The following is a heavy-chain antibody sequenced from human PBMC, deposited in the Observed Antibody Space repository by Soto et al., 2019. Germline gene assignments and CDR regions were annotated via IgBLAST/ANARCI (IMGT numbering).Heavy chain of an antibody. CDR1: VDSVSSNSAA. CDR3: AREWLVRGTGYYYYGMDV. D-gene: IGHD6-19*01. V-gene: IGHV6-1*01. Sequence: SQTLSLTCAISVDSVSSNSAAWNCIRQSPSRGLEWLGRTYYRSKWYNDYAVSVKSRITINPDTSKNQFSLQLNSVTPEDTAVYYCAREWLVRGTGYYYYGMDVWGQGTTVTVSS. J-gene: IGHJ6*02. CDR2: TYYRSKWYN.